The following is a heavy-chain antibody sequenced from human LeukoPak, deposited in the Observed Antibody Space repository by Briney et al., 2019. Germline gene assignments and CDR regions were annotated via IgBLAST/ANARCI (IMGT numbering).Heavy chain of an antibody. Sequence: GGSLRLSCAASGFTFSSHWMHWVRQAPEKGLVGVAHINADGSGTYYAASVKGRFTISRDNAKNTLYLQMNSLRAEDTAVYYCAKGRLDYWGQGTLVTVSS. CDR3: AKGRLDY. D-gene: IGHD6-25*01. V-gene: IGHV3-74*01. CDR2: INADGSGT. CDR1: GFTFSSHW. J-gene: IGHJ4*02.